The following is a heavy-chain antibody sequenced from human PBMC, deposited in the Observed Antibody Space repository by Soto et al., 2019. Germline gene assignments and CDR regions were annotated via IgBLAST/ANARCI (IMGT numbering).Heavy chain of an antibody. V-gene: IGHV4-30-2*01. J-gene: IGHJ4*02. CDR3: AREDSGASFDF. CDR1: GGSIISGGYS. Sequence: SETLSLTCAVSGGSIISGGYSWSWIRQPPGKGLEWIGYIYSGTTHYNPSLESRVTIAMDRSKNQVSLSLKSVTAADTAVYYCAREDSGASFDFWGQGTLVTVSS. D-gene: IGHD2-15*01. CDR2: IYSGTT.